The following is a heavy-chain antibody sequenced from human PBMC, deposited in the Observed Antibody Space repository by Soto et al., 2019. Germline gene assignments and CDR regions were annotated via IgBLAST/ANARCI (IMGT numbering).Heavy chain of an antibody. D-gene: IGHD6-13*01. CDR2: ISYDGSNK. CDR1: GFTFSSYG. J-gene: IGHJ4*02. Sequence: QVQLVESGRGVVQPGRSLRLSCAASGFTFSSYGMHWVRQAPGKGLEWVAVISYDGSNKYYADSVKGRFTISRDNSKNTLYLQMNSLRAEDTAVYYCAKDSEGSSWYVDYWGQGTLVTVSS. V-gene: IGHV3-30*18. CDR3: AKDSEGSSWYVDY.